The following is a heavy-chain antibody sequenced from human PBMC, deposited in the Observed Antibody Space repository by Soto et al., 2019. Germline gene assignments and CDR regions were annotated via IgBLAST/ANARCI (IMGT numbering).Heavy chain of an antibody. CDR3: AREYGGTSRGAPTKYYFDY. Sequence: NPSETLSLTCTVSGGSVSSGSYYWSWIRQPPGKGLEWIGYIYYSGSTNYNPSLKSRVTISVDTSKNQFSLKLSSVTAADTAVYYCAREYGGTSRGAPTKYYFDYWGQGTLVTVSS. CDR1: GGSVSSGSYY. D-gene: IGHD1-1*01. V-gene: IGHV4-61*01. J-gene: IGHJ4*02. CDR2: IYYSGST.